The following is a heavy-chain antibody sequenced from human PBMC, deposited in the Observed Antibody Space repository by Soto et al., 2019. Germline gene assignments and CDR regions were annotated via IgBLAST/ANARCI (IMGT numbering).Heavy chain of an antibody. CDR1: GFTFSSYA. CDR3: ARVGTIFGVVIPFDY. CDR2: ISYDGSNK. J-gene: IGHJ4*02. D-gene: IGHD3-3*01. V-gene: IGHV3-30-3*01. Sequence: GGSLRLSCAASGFTFSSYAMHWVRQAPGKGLEWVAVISYDGSNKYYADSVKGRFTISRDNSKNTLYLQMNSLRAEDTAVYHCARVGTIFGVVIPFDYWGQGTLVTVSS.